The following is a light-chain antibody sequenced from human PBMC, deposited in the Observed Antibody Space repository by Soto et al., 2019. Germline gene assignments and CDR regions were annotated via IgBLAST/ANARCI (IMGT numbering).Light chain of an antibody. CDR1: SSDVGGYDY. V-gene: IGLV2-14*03. CDR2: DVG. Sequence: QSALTQPASVSGSPGQSITISCIGTSSDVGGYDYVAWYQHRPGRAPKVMIFDVGSRPSGISSRFSGSKSDNTASLTISGLQAEDEGDYYCSSFTVNSTLVFGTGTQLTVL. CDR3: SSFTVNSTLV. J-gene: IGLJ6*01.